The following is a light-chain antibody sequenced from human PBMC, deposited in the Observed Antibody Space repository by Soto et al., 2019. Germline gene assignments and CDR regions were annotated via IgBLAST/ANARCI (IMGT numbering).Light chain of an antibody. J-gene: IGKJ3*01. CDR2: AAS. CDR3: QQYYSCPLT. Sequence: AIRMTQSPSSFSASTGDRVTITCRASQGISSYLAWYQQKPGKAPKLLIYAASTLQSGVPSRFSGSGSGTDFTLTISCLQSEDFATYYCQQYYSCPLTFGPGTKVDIK. CDR1: QGISSY. V-gene: IGKV1-8*01.